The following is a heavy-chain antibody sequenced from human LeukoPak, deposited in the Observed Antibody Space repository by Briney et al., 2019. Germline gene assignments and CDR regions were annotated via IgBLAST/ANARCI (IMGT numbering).Heavy chain of an antibody. CDR3: ARDSSGRD. CDR1: GFTFSSSW. CDR2: IRQDGSEK. Sequence: GGSLRLSCAASGFTFSSSWMSWVRQAPGKGLEWVANIRQDGSEKHYVGSVKGRFSISRDNAKNSLYLQMNSLRAEDTAVYYCARDSSGRDWGQGTLVTVSS. D-gene: IGHD3-22*01. J-gene: IGHJ4*02. V-gene: IGHV3-7*01.